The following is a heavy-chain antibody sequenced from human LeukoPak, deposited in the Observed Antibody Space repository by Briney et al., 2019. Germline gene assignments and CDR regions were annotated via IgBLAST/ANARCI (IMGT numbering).Heavy chain of an antibody. CDR1: GYTFTSYG. V-gene: IGHV1-46*01. CDR3: ARADLFAFDY. CDR2: INPSGGST. J-gene: IGHJ4*02. D-gene: IGHD2-21*01. Sequence: ASVKVSCKASGYTFTSYGINWVRQAPGQGLEWLAIINPSGGSTSYAQNFQGRVTMTRDTSTSTVYMELSSLRSEDTAVYYCARADLFAFDYWGQGTLVTVSS.